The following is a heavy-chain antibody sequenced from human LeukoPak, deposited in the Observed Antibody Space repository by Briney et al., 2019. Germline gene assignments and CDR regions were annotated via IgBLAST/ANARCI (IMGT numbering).Heavy chain of an antibody. CDR3: ARFDGSGSYHPIDY. CDR2: INPNSGGT. CDR1: GYTFTGYY. D-gene: IGHD3-10*01. J-gene: IGHJ4*02. V-gene: IGHV1-2*02. Sequence: ASVKVSCKASGYTFTGYYMHWMRQAPGQGLEWMGWINPNSGGTNYAQKFQGRVTMTGDTSISTAYMELSRLRSDDTAVYYCARFDGSGSYHPIDYWGQGTLVTVSS.